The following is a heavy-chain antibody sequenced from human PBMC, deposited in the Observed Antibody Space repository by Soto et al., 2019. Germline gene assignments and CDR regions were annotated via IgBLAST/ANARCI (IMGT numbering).Heavy chain of an antibody. V-gene: IGHV3-23*01. Sequence: GGSLRLSCATSGLTFSNYAMSWVRQAPGGGLEWVSSMSGSSSTTYYADSVRGRFTISRDRSKNTLYLQMSSLRAEDTALYYCAKNKARELPRVIDFWGQGTLVTVSS. CDR2: MSGSSSTT. D-gene: IGHD1-7*01. CDR1: GLTFSNYA. CDR3: AKNKARELPRVIDF. J-gene: IGHJ4*02.